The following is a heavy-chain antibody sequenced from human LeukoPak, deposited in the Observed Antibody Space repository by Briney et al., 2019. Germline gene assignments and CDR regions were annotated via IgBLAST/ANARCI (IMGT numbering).Heavy chain of an antibody. CDR2: INHSGST. Sequence: SETLSLTCAVYGGSFSGYYWSWIRQPPGKGLEWIGEINHSGSTNYNPFLKSRVTISVDTSKNQFSLKLSSVTAADTAVYYCARGPPDCSSTSCYAFDAFDIWGQGTMVTVSS. V-gene: IGHV4-34*01. CDR1: GGSFSGYY. D-gene: IGHD2-2*01. J-gene: IGHJ3*02. CDR3: ARGPPDCSSTSCYAFDAFDI.